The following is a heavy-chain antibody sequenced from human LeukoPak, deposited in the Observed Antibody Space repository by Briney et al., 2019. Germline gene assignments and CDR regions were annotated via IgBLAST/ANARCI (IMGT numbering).Heavy chain of an antibody. CDR3: ARGGNSKASDY. CDR2: IYYSGST. J-gene: IGHJ4*03. V-gene: IGHV4-31*03. D-gene: IGHD4-23*01. Sequence: SETLSLTCTVSGGSISSGAYYWSWIRQHPGKGLEWIGNIYYSGSTYYNPSLRSRVTISVDTSKNQFSLKLSSVTAADTAVYYCARGGNSKASDYWGQGTLVTVSS. CDR1: GGSISSGAYY.